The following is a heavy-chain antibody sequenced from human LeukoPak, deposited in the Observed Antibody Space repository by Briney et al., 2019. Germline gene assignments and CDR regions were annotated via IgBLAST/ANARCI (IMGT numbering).Heavy chain of an antibody. CDR2: INPSGGST. CDR1: GYTFTSYY. J-gene: IGHJ5*02. V-gene: IGHV1-46*01. Sequence: ASVKVSCKASGYTFTSYYMHWVRQAPGQGLEWMGIINPSGGSTSYAQKFQGRVTMTRDTSTSTVYMELSSLRSEDTAVYYCARVSFDAMVRGINWFDPWGQGTLVTVSS. D-gene: IGHD3-10*01. CDR3: ARVSFDAMVRGINWFDP.